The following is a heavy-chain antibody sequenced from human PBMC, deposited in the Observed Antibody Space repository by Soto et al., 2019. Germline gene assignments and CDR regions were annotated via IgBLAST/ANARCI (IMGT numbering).Heavy chain of an antibody. CDR3: ARPHYCSSPSCYNRGMDV. Sequence: GESLKISCKGSGYSFTSYWIGWVRQMPGKGLEWMGIIYPGDSDTRYSPSFQGQVTISADKSISTAYLQWSSLKASDTAMYYCARPHYCSSPSCYNRGMDVWGQGTTVTVSS. V-gene: IGHV5-51*01. J-gene: IGHJ6*02. D-gene: IGHD2-2*02. CDR1: GYSFTSYW. CDR2: IYPGDSDT.